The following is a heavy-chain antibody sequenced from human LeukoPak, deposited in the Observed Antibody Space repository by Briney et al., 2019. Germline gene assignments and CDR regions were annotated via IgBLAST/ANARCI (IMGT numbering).Heavy chain of an antibody. V-gene: IGHV4-34*01. CDR3: ARVRYCSSTSCYFRRNAFDI. J-gene: IGHJ3*02. Sequence: SSETLSLTCAVYGGSSSGYYWSWIRQPPGKGLEWIGEINHSGSTNYNPSLKSRVTISVDTSKNQFSLKLSSVTAADTAVYYCARVRYCSSTSCYFRRNAFDIWGQGTMVTVSS. CDR1: GGSSSGYY. D-gene: IGHD2-2*01. CDR2: INHSGST.